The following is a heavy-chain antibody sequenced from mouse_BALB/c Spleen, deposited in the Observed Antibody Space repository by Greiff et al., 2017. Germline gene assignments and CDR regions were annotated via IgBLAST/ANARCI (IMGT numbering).Heavy chain of an antibody. J-gene: IGHJ3*01. CDR2: ISDGGSYT. Sequence: EVMLVESGGGLVTPGGSLKLSCAASGFTFSDYYMYWVRQTPAKRLEWVATISDGGSYTYYPDSVKGRFTISRDNAKNNLYLQMSSLKSEDTAMYYRAREGRTTATVAYWGQGTLVTVSA. CDR1: GFTFSDYY. D-gene: IGHD1-2*01. CDR3: AREGRTTATVAY. V-gene: IGHV5-4*02.